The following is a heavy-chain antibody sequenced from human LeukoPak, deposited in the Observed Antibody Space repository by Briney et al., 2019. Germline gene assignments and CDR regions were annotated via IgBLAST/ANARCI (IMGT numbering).Heavy chain of an antibody. CDR1: GGSFSGYY. V-gene: IGHV4-34*01. CDR2: IYYSGST. Sequence: SETLSLTCAVYGGSFSGYYWSWIRQPPGKGLEWIGSIYYSGSTYYNPSLKSRVTISVDTSKNQFSLKLSSVTAADTAVYYCARLGDFWSGSAGVDYWGQGTLVTVSS. D-gene: IGHD3-3*01. J-gene: IGHJ4*02. CDR3: ARLGDFWSGSAGVDY.